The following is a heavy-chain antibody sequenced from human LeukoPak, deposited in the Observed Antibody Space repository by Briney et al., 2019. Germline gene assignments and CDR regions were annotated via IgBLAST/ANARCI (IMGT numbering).Heavy chain of an antibody. Sequence: GGSLRLSCAASAFTVTSNYMSWVRQPPGKGLEWVSTIYRGGSTYYADSVKSRFTIYRDNSKNTLYLQMNSLTAEDTAVYYCAKDVVAGTNYFDYWGQGTLVTVSS. CDR3: AKDVVAGTNYFDY. D-gene: IGHD6-19*01. CDR1: AFTVTSNY. J-gene: IGHJ4*02. V-gene: IGHV3-53*01. CDR2: IYRGGST.